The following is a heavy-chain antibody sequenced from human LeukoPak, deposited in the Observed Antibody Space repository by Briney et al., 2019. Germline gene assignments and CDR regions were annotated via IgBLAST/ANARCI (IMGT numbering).Heavy chain of an antibody. V-gene: IGHV3-30*04. Sequence: GGSLRLSCAASGFTFSSYAMHWVRQAPGKGLEWVAVISYDRSNKYYADSVKGRFTISRDNSKNTLYLQMNSLRAEDTAVYYCARGWRHSSGPHVDYWGQGTLVTVSS. J-gene: IGHJ4*02. CDR2: ISYDRSNK. CDR3: ARGWRHSSGPHVDY. D-gene: IGHD6-19*01. CDR1: GFTFSSYA.